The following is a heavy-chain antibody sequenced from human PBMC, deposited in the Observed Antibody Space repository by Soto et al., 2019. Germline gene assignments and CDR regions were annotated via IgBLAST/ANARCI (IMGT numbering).Heavy chain of an antibody. Sequence: SVQVSCKASGGSFSTYTFNWVRQVPGQGLEWMGRITPVFGPAKYAQKFSGRVTMTADESTSTVYLELNSLTSQDTALYFCARGLSYDDYVRLDQWGQGTPVTVSS. CDR2: ITPVFGPA. V-gene: IGHV1-69*13. J-gene: IGHJ4*02. CDR3: ARGLSYDDYVRLDQ. D-gene: IGHD4-17*01. CDR1: GGSFSTYT.